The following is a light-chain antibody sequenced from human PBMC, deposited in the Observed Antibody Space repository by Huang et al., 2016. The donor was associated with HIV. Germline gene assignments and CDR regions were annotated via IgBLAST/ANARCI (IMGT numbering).Light chain of an antibody. CDR1: QTISTY. Sequence: DIQMTQSPSSLSASVGDRVTITCRASQTISTYLNWYQQKPGKAPKLLIYAASSLQSGVPSRFSGSASGTDFTLTISSLQPEDFATYHCQQSYSVPYTFGQGTMLEIK. V-gene: IGKV1-39*01. CDR2: AAS. CDR3: QQSYSVPYT. J-gene: IGKJ2*01.